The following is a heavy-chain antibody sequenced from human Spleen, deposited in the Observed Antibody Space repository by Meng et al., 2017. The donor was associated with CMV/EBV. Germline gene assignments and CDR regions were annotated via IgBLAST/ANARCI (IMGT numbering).Heavy chain of an antibody. CDR3: ARDRGYCSSTSCYNVG. CDR1: GFTFSSYS. V-gene: IGHV3-48*02. Sequence: GESLKISCAASGFTFSSYSMNRVRQAPGKGMEWVSYISSSSSIIYYADSVKGRFTISRDNAKNSLYLQMNSLRDEDTAVYYCARDRGYCSSTSCYNVGWGQRTLVTVSS. D-gene: IGHD2-2*02. CDR2: ISSSSSII. J-gene: IGHJ4*02.